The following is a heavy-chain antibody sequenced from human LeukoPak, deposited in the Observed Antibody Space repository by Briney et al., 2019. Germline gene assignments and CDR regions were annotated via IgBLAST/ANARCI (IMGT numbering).Heavy chain of an antibody. D-gene: IGHD1-1*01. Sequence: PGGSLRLSCAASGFTFSDYYMSWVRQAPGKGLEWVSAISGSGDTTYYADSVKGRFTISRDNLENTLYTQMNSLRVEDTAVYYCAKGHSAHGTGFDYWGQGTLVIVSS. CDR1: GFTFSDYY. CDR2: ISGSGDTT. V-gene: IGHV3-23*01. J-gene: IGHJ4*02. CDR3: AKGHSAHGTGFDY.